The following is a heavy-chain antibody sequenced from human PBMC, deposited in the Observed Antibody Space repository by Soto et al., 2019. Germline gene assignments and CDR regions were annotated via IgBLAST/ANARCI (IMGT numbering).Heavy chain of an antibody. V-gene: IGHV4-30-2*01. CDR2: IYHSGNT. J-gene: IGHJ4*02. CDR1: GGSISSGSYP. CDR3: ARWGGRQVAVAGPFDY. Sequence: PSETLSLTCAVSGGSISSGSYPWSLIRHPPGKGLEWIGYIYHSGNTYYNPSLKSRVTISVDRSKNQFSLNLTSVTAADTAVYYCARWGGRQVAVAGPFDYWGQGTLVTVSS. D-gene: IGHD6-19*01.